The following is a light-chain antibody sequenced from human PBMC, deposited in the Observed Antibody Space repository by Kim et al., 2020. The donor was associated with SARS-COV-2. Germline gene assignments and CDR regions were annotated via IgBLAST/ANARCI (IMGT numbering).Light chain of an antibody. J-gene: IGKJ2*01. V-gene: IGKV3-11*01. CDR3: QQRSNWPPLYT. Sequence: SPGERATLSCRASQSVASSLAWYQQKPGQAPRLLIYHASNRAAGIPARFSGSGSGTDFTLTISSLEPEDFAVYYCQQRSNWPPLYTFGLGTKLEI. CDR2: HAS. CDR1: QSVASS.